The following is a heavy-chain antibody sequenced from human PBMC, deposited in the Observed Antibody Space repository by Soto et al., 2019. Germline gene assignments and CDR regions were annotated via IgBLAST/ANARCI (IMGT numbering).Heavy chain of an antibody. CDR2: ISGSGGST. CDR1: GFTFSSYA. CDR3: AKDVLLWFGELLASAYYYYGMDV. V-gene: IGHV3-23*01. J-gene: IGHJ6*02. D-gene: IGHD3-10*01. Sequence: EVQLLESGGGLVQPGGSLRLSCAASGFTFSSYAMSWVRQAPGKGLEWVSAISGSGGSTYYADSVKGRFTISRDNSKNPLYLEMNSLRAEDTAVYYCAKDVLLWFGELLASAYYYYGMDVWGQGTTVTVSS.